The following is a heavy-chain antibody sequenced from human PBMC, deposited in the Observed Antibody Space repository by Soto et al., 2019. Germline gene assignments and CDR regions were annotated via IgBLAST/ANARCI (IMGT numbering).Heavy chain of an antibody. V-gene: IGHV1-69*06. CDR3: ARGPLWGRSKSPRGGMDV. CDR1: GGTFTSYA. CDR2: IVPVFGTA. J-gene: IGHJ6*02. Sequence: QVQLLQSGAEVKKPGSSVKVSCKASGGTFTSYAISWVRQAPGQGLEWMGGIVPVFGTATYAQRFQDRVTITEARPASTAYLEMGDVASDATAVYYCARGPLWGRSKSPRGGMDVWGQGTSVIVSS. D-gene: IGHD3-16*01.